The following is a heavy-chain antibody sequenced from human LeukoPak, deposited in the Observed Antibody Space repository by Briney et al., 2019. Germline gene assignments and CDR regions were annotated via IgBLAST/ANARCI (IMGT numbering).Heavy chain of an antibody. V-gene: IGHV1-69-2*01. CDR2: VDPEDGET. Sequence: GASVKVSCKASGYTFTDYYMHWVQQAPGKGLEWMGRVDPEDGETIYAEKFQGRVTITADASTDTAYMELSSLRSEDTAVYYCATEGGGPTTPPAFDIWGQGTMVTVSS. D-gene: IGHD5-12*01. J-gene: IGHJ3*02. CDR3: ATEGGGPTTPPAFDI. CDR1: GYTFTDYY.